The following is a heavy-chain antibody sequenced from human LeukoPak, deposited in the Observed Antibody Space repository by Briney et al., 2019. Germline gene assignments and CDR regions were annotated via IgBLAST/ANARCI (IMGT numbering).Heavy chain of an antibody. Sequence: GGSLRLSCAASGFTFSSYGMHWVRQAPGKGLECVAVISYDGSNTYYADSVKGRFTISRDNSKNMLYLQMSSLRAEDTAVYYCARPGDYDISGYPGLWGQGTLVTVSS. D-gene: IGHD3-22*01. J-gene: IGHJ4*02. V-gene: IGHV3-30*03. CDR2: ISYDGSNT. CDR3: ARPGDYDISGYPGL. CDR1: GFTFSSYG.